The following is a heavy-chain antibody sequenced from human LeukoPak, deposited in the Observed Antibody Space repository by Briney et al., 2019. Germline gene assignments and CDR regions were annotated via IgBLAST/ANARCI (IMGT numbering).Heavy chain of an antibody. CDR2: IYPGDSDI. V-gene: IGHV5-51*01. D-gene: IGHD3-10*01. J-gene: IGHJ4*02. CDR1: GYTFTNYW. Sequence: PGESLKISCKAFGYTFTNYWIGRVRQMPGKGLDWMGIIYPGDSDIRYSPSFQGQVTISADKSISTAYLQWNSLRASDTAMYYCARRGTGFGDTWGQGTLVTVSS. CDR3: ARRGTGFGDT.